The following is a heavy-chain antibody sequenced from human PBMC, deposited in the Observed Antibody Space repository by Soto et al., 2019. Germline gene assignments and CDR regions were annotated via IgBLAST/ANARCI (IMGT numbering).Heavy chain of an antibody. Sequence: QVQPQESGPGLVKPSENLSLTCTVSGGSISSYYWSWIRQPPGKGLEWIGYIYYSGSTNYNPSLKSRVTISVDTSKNQFSLKLSSVTAADTAVYYCAREGRLSNYYYYGMDVWGQGTTVTVSS. CDR1: GGSISSYY. J-gene: IGHJ6*02. CDR2: IYYSGST. D-gene: IGHD2-15*01. CDR3: AREGRLSNYYYYGMDV. V-gene: IGHV4-59*01.